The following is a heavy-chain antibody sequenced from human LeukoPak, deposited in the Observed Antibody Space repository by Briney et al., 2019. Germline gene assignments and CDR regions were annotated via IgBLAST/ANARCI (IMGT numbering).Heavy chain of an antibody. J-gene: IGHJ4*02. Sequence: AGGSLRLSCAAAGFTFSNYAMSWVRQAPGKGLEWVSTISGSGGSTYYADSVKGRFTISRDNSKNTLYLQMNGLRAEDTAVYYCAKDRSWVALGYFDYWGQGTLVTVSS. CDR2: ISGSGGST. V-gene: IGHV3-23*01. CDR3: AKDRSWVALGYFDY. D-gene: IGHD2-15*01. CDR1: GFTFSNYA.